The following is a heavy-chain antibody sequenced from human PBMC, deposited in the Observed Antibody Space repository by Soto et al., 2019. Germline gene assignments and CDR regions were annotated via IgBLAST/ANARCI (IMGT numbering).Heavy chain of an antibody. CDR1: GFTFSNAW. CDR2: IKSKTDGGTT. V-gene: IGHV3-15*07. D-gene: IGHD2-15*01. CDR3: TTGERFVVVVAATDY. J-gene: IGHJ4*02. Sequence: GGSLRLSCAASGFTFSNAWMNWVRQAPGKGLEWVGRIKSKTDGGTTDYAAPVKGRFTISRDDSKNTLYLQMNSLKTEDTAVYYCTTGERFVVVVAATDYWGQGTLVTVSS.